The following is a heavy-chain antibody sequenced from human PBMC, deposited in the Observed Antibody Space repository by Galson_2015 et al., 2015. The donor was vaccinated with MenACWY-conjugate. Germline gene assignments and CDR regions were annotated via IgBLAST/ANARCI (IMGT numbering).Heavy chain of an antibody. Sequence: SLRLSCAASGFTFRRFGMHWVRQAPGKGLEWMAVISYDGSNESYADSVKGRFTISRDNSKNTLYLQMNSLRADDTAVYYCAKDWGHTAMGYGLKPGAFDFWGQGTMVTVSS. CDR3: AKDWGHTAMGYGLKPGAFDF. J-gene: IGHJ3*01. CDR1: GFTFRRFG. V-gene: IGHV3-30*18. CDR2: ISYDGSNE. D-gene: IGHD5-18*01.